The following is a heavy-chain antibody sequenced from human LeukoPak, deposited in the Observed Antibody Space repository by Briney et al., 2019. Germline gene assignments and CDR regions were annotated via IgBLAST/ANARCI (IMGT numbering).Heavy chain of an antibody. Sequence: SETLSLTCTVSGGSISSYYWSWIRQPPGKGLEWIGYIYYSGSTNYNPSLKSRVTISVDTSKNQFSLKLSSVTAADTAVYYCARGRLGSPYYYDSSGYYYFDYWGQGTLVIVSS. J-gene: IGHJ4*02. D-gene: IGHD3-22*01. V-gene: IGHV4-59*01. CDR2: IYYSGST. CDR1: GGSISSYY. CDR3: ARGRLGSPYYYDSSGYYYFDY.